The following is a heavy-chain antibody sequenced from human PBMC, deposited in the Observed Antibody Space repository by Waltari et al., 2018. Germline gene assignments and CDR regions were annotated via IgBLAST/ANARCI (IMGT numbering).Heavy chain of an antibody. J-gene: IGHJ4*02. CDR3: ARDPDYYGSGRTDY. CDR2: IIPIFGTA. Sequence: GTFSSYAISWVRQAPGQGLEWMGRIIPIFGTANYAQKFQGRVTITADKSTSTAYMELSSLRSEDTAVYYCARDPDYYGSGRTDYWGQGTLVTVSS. CDR1: GTFSSYA. D-gene: IGHD3-10*01. V-gene: IGHV1-69*06.